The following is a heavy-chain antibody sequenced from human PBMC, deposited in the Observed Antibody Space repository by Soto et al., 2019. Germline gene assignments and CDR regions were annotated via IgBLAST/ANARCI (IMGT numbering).Heavy chain of an antibody. D-gene: IGHD2-21*02. Sequence: QLQLQESGPGLVKPSETLSLTCTVSGASISSSSYYWGWIRQPPGKGLEWIGTIYYSGNTYYNPSLQSRITISVDTSKNHFSLRLSSVTAADTAVYYCARHTRGTSGWRLYYGMDVWGQGTTVTVSS. V-gene: IGHV4-39*01. CDR3: ARHTRGTSGWRLYYGMDV. J-gene: IGHJ6*02. CDR1: GASISSSSYY. CDR2: IYYSGNT.